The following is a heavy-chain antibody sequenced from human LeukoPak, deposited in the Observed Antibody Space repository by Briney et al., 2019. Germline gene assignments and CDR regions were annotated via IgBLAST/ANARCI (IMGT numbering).Heavy chain of an antibody. Sequence: GGSLRLSCAASGFPFSSYAMHWVRQAAGKGLEWVAFIQYDGSNKDYADSVEGRFTISRDNSKNTLFLQMNRLRAEDTAVYYCAKVYESSGYPYYYYYYMDVWGKGTTVTISS. J-gene: IGHJ6*03. CDR2: IQYDGSNK. D-gene: IGHD3-22*01. CDR1: GFPFSSYA. CDR3: AKVYESSGYPYYYYYYMDV. V-gene: IGHV3-30*02.